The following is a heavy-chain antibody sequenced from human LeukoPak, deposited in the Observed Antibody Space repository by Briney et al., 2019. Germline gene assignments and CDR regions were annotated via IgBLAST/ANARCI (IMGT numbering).Heavy chain of an antibody. CDR1: GGSFSGYY. J-gene: IGHJ4*02. CDR2: IYTSGST. D-gene: IGHD3-3*01. V-gene: IGHV4-59*10. Sequence: SETLSLTCAVDGGSFSGYYWSWIRQPPGKGLEWIGRIYTSGSTNYNPSLKSRVTMSVDTSKNQFSLKLSSVTAADTAVYYCASEDYDFWSGRQRYYFDYWGQGTLVTVSS. CDR3: ASEDYDFWSGRQRYYFDY.